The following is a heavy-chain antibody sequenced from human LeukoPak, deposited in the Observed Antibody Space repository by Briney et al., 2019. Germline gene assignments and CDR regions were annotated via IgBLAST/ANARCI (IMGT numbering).Heavy chain of an antibody. CDR2: IIGSGTST. D-gene: IGHD2-15*01. Sequence: GGSLRLSCAASGFTFSNYVMSWVRQAPGQGLECVSGIIGSGTSTYYADSVKGRFTISRDNSKSILYLQMNSLRAEDAALYYCAKGGPYSSAATGYPHDYWGQGTLVIVSS. V-gene: IGHV3-23*01. J-gene: IGHJ4*02. CDR3: AKGGPYSSAATGYPHDY. CDR1: GFTFSNYV.